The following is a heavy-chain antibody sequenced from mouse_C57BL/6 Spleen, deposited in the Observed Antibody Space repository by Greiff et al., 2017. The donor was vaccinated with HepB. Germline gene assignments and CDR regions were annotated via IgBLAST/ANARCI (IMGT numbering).Heavy chain of an antibody. CDR2: IYPGDGDT. Sequence: LQQSGAELVKPGASVKISCKASGYAFSSYWMNWVKQRPGKGLEWIGQIYPGDGDTNYNGKFKGKATLTADKSSSTAYMQLSSLTSEDSAVYFCARWALYERSYFDYWGQGTTLTVSS. V-gene: IGHV1-80*01. J-gene: IGHJ2*01. D-gene: IGHD1-3*01. CDR1: GYAFSSYW. CDR3: ARWALYERSYFDY.